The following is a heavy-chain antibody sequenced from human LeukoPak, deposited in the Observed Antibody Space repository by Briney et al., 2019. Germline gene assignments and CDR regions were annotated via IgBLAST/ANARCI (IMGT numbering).Heavy chain of an antibody. CDR1: GSSVSSGSYY. CDR3: AAKSPFGYSSGWYSSDY. Sequence: PSESLSLTCTVSGSSVSSGSYYWGWIRQPPGKGLEWIGYIYYSGSTNYNPSLKSQVTISVDTSKNQFSPKLSSVTAADTAVYYCAAKSPFGYSSGWYSSDYWGQGTLVTVSS. D-gene: IGHD6-19*01. J-gene: IGHJ4*02. CDR2: IYYSGST. V-gene: IGHV4-61*01.